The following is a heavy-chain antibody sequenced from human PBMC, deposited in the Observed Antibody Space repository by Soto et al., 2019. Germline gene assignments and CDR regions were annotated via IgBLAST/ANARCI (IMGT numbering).Heavy chain of an antibody. J-gene: IGHJ4*02. CDR3: ARDGTYNWV. V-gene: IGHV3-66*01. CDR1: GFTVSTNK. Sequence: ELQLVASGGGLVQPGGPLRLSVEASGFTVSTNKWRWVRQAPGKGLEWVSLIFSNGDTRYADSVKGRFTISRDSSSNTLYLQMNSLRVEDTAVYYCARDGTYNWVGGQGIHVTVSS. CDR2: IFSNGDT. D-gene: IGHD1-1*01.